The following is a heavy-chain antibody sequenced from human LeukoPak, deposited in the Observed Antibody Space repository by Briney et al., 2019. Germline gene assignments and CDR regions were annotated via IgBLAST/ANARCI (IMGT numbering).Heavy chain of an antibody. V-gene: IGHV3-30*18. CDR1: GFTFSSYG. D-gene: IGHD2-15*01. CDR2: ISYDGSNK. Sequence: GGSLRLSCAASGFTFSSYGMPWVRQAPGKGLEWVAVISYDGSNKYYADSVKGRFTISRDNSKNTLYLQMNSLRAEDTAVYYCAKDEGGWGQGTLVTVSS. CDR3: AKDEGG. J-gene: IGHJ4*02.